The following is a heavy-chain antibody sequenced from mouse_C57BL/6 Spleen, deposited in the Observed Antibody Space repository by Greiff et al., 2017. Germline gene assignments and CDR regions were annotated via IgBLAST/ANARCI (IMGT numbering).Heavy chain of an antibody. Sequence: VHVKQSGAELVRPGASVKLSCTASGFNIKDDYMHWVKQRPEQGLEWIGWIDPENGDTEYASKFQGKATITADTSSNTAYLQLSSLTSEDTAVYYCTFYDGSDYWGQGTTLTVSS. D-gene: IGHD2-3*01. CDR3: TFYDGSDY. J-gene: IGHJ2*01. CDR1: GFNIKDDY. CDR2: IDPENGDT. V-gene: IGHV14-4*01.